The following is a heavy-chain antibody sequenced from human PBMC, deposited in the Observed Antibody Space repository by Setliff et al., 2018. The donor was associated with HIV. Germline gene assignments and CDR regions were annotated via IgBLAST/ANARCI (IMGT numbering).Heavy chain of an antibody. V-gene: IGHV4-39*01. D-gene: IGHD3-10*01. J-gene: IGHJ6*03. CDR1: GGSIDSFSYY. Sequence: SESLSLTCAVSGGSIDSFSYYWGWIRQTPGKGLEWIGNIYYNGSAYYTPSLKSRVTISVDTSKNQFSLNLSSVTAADTAVYYCARRGGLVRGVITYYYMDVWGIGTTVTVSS. CDR3: ARRGGLVRGVITYYYMDV. CDR2: IYYNGSA.